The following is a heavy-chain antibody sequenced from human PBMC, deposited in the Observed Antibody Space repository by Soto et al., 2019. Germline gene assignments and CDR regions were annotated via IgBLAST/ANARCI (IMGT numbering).Heavy chain of an antibody. V-gene: IGHV3-30-3*01. Sequence: QVQLVESGGGVVQPGRSLRLSCAASGFTFSSYAMHWVRQAPGKGLEWVAVISYDGSNKYYADSVKGRFTISRDNSKNTLYLQMNSLRAEDTAVYYCARASIVGPTTLTGGDYFDYWGQGTLVTVSS. CDR3: ARASIVGPTTLTGGDYFDY. CDR1: GFTFSSYA. J-gene: IGHJ4*02. CDR2: ISYDGSNK. D-gene: IGHD1-26*01.